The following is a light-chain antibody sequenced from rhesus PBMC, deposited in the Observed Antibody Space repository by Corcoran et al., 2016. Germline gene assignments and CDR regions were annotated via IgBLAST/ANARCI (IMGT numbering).Light chain of an antibody. CDR1: QSISSW. Sequence: DIQMTQSPSSLSASVGDTVTITCRASQSISSWLAWYQQKPGKAPNLLIYKASSLQSGVPSRFSGSGSGTDLTLTISSLQSEDFATYYCQQYSSSPFTFGPGTKLDIK. CDR2: KAS. CDR3: QQYSSSPFT. V-gene: IGKV1-22*01. J-gene: IGKJ3*01.